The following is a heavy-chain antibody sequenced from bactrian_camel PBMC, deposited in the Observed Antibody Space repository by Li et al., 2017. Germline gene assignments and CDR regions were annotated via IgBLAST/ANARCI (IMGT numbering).Heavy chain of an antibody. J-gene: IGHJ4*01. D-gene: IGHD1*01. CDR2: IVSADAGT. Sequence: HVQLVESGGGSVQAGESLRLSCAASGYTFSIYGMGWFRQVPGKEREGVAAIVSADAGTVYADSVKGRFTISGDNTRTTSYLQMDDLKPEDTAMYYCAADLLYHVRCTRNYGLRGTRDYWGQGTQVTVS. CDR1: GYTFSIYG. V-gene: IGHV3-3*01. CDR3: AADLLYHVRCTRNYGLRGTRDY.